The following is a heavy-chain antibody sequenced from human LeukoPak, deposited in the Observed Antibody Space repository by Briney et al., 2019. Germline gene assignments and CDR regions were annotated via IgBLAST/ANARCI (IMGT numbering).Heavy chain of an antibody. D-gene: IGHD3-3*01. V-gene: IGHV3-20*04. CDR1: GFTFDDYG. Sequence: GGSLRLSCAASGFTFDDYGMSWVRQAPGKGLEWVSGINWNGGSTGYADSVKGRFTISRDNAKNSLYLQVNSLRAEDTALYYCARASYDFWSGYYEGYYFDYWGQGTLVTVSS. CDR2: INWNGGST. CDR3: ARASYDFWSGYYEGYYFDY. J-gene: IGHJ4*02.